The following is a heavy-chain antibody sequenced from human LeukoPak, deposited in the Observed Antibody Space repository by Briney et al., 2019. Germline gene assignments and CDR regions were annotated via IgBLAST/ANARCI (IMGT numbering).Heavy chain of an antibody. CDR2: SRNKANSYTT. J-gene: IGHJ4*02. CDR3: TRGVRHNSGWDFDY. D-gene: IGHD6-19*01. Sequence: PGGSLRLSCAASGFTFSDHYMDWVRQAPGKGLEWVGRSRNKANSYTTEYAASVKGRFTTSKDDSKNSLYLQMNSLRTEDTAVYYCTRGVRHNSGWDFDYWGQGTLVSVSS. V-gene: IGHV3-72*01. CDR1: GFTFSDHY.